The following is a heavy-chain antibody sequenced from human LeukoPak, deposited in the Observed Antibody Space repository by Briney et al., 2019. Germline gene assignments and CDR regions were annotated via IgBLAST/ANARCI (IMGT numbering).Heavy chain of an antibody. CDR2: MNPNSGYT. D-gene: IGHD4-17*01. Sequence: ASVKVSCKASGYTFTSYDINWVRQATGQGLEWMGWMNPNSGYTGYAQKFQGRFTMTRDTSISTAYMESSSLRADDTAVYYCARGALTPVDYWGQGTLVTVSS. CDR1: GYTFTSYD. J-gene: IGHJ4*02. V-gene: IGHV1-8*01. CDR3: ARGALTPVDY.